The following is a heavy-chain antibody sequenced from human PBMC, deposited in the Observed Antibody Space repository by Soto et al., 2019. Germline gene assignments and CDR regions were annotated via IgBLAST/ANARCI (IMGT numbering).Heavy chain of an antibody. D-gene: IGHD2-2*01. Sequence: WGSLRLSCAASGFTFSSYNMNWVRQAPGKGLEWVSYISSSSSSIYYADSVKGRFTISRDNAKNSLYLQMNSLRAEDTAVYYCAKALTSLKGTAFDYWGQGTLVTVSS. CDR1: GFTFSSYN. V-gene: IGHV3-48*01. CDR3: AKALTSLKGTAFDY. CDR2: ISSSSSSI. J-gene: IGHJ4*02.